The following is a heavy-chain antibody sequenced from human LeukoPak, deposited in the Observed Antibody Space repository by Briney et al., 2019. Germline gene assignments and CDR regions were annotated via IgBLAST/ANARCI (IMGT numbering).Heavy chain of an antibody. CDR1: GFTFSSYS. J-gene: IGHJ4*02. D-gene: IGHD2-15*01. V-gene: IGHV3-48*01. CDR3: ASYSLDY. Sequence: GGSLRLSCAASGFTFSSYSMNWVRQAPGRGLEWVSYISGSGTTIYYADSVKGRFTISRDNAKNSLYLQMNSLRAEDTAVYYCASYSLDYWGQGTLVTVSS. CDR2: ISGSGTTI.